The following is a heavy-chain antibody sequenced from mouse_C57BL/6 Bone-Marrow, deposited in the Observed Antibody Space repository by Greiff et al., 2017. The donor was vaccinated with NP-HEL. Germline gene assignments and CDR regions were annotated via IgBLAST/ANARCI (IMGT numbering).Heavy chain of an antibody. Sequence: QLQQSGAELVRPGTSVKVSCKASGYAFTNYLIEWVKQRPGQGLEWIGVINPGSGGTNYNEKFKGQATLTADKSARTAYMQLSSLTSEDSAVYVWAREGLRRGAWFAYWGQGTLVTVSA. CDR2: INPGSGGT. D-gene: IGHD2-4*01. J-gene: IGHJ3*01. CDR3: AREGLRRGAWFAY. V-gene: IGHV1-54*01. CDR1: GYAFTNYL.